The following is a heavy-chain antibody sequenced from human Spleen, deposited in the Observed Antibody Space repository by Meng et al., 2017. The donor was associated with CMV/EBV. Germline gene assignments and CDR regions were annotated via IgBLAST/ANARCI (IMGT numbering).Heavy chain of an antibody. CDR1: GYTFTSYG. D-gene: IGHD3-10*01. V-gene: IGHV1-18*01. Sequence: ASVKVSCKASGYTFTSYGISWVRQAPGQGLEWMGWISAYNGNTNYAQKLQGRVTMTTDTSTSTAYMELRSLRSDDTAVYYCARDTYGSANPGVNFDYWGQGALVTVSS. CDR3: ARDTYGSANPGVNFDY. J-gene: IGHJ4*02. CDR2: ISAYNGNT.